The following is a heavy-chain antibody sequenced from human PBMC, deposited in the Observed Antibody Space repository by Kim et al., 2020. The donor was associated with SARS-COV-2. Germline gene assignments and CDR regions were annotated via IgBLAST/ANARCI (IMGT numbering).Heavy chain of an antibody. V-gene: IGHV4-34*01. CDR2: INHSGST. J-gene: IGHJ5*02. CDR3: ARGRGRYSSSPRERNNWFDP. D-gene: IGHD6-6*01. CDR1: GGFFSGYY. Sequence: SETLSLTCAVYGGFFSGYYWSWIRQPPGKGLEWIGEINHSGSTNYNPSLKSRVTISGDTSKNQFSLKLSSVTAADTAVYYCARGRGRYSSSPRERNNWFDPWGQGTLVTVSS.